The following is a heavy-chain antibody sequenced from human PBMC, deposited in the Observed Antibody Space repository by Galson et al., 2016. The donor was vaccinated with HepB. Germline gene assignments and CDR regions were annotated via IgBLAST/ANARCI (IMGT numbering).Heavy chain of an antibody. CDR1: GYTFTSYG. V-gene: IGHV1-18*01. Sequence: SVKVSCKASGYTFTSYGINWVRQAPGQGLEWMGRINTYTGNTSYPQKFQGRVTMTTDTSTSTAYMDLRSLRPADTAVYYCARDRAYGGLMFDSWGQGTLVTVSS. CDR2: INTYTGNT. J-gene: IGHJ4*02. CDR3: ARDRAYGGLMFDS. D-gene: IGHD3-10*01.